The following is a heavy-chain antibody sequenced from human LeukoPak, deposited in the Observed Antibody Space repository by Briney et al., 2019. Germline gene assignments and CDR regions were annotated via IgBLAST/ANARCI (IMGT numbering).Heavy chain of an antibody. CDR1: GGSISSSSYY. D-gene: IGHD3-22*01. Sequence: SETLSLTCTVSGGSISSSSYYWGWIRQPPGKGLEWIGSIYYSGSTYYNPSLKSRVTISVDTSKNQFSLKLSSVTAADTAVYYCARGWTYYYDSSGYYLDYWGQGTLVTVSS. CDR2: IYYSGST. CDR3: ARGWTYYYDSSGYYLDY. J-gene: IGHJ4*02. V-gene: IGHV4-39*07.